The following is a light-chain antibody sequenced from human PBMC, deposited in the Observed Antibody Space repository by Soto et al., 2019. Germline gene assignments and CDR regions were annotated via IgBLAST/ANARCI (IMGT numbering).Light chain of an antibody. Sequence: EIVMTQSPATLSVSPGERATLSCRASQSVNSNLAWYQQKPGQAPRLLISGASTRATGIPARFSGSGSETEFTLTISSLQSEDLAVYYCQQYNNWWTFGQGTKVKIK. J-gene: IGKJ1*01. V-gene: IGKV3-15*01. CDR3: QQYNNWWT. CDR2: GAS. CDR1: QSVNSN.